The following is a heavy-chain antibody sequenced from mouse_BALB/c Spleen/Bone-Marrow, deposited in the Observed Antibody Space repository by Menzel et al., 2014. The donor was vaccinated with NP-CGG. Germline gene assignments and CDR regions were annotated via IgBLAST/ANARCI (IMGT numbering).Heavy chain of an antibody. CDR3: ARGGDFDY. V-gene: IGHV1-4*01. CDR1: SYTFTSYT. Sequence: VQLQQSGAELARPGASVKMSCKASSYTFTSYTTHWVKQRPGQGLEWIGNINPSSGYTNYNQKFKDKATLTADKSSSTAYMQLSRLTSEDSALYYCARGGDFDYWGQGTTLTVCS. CDR2: INPSSGYT. J-gene: IGHJ2*01.